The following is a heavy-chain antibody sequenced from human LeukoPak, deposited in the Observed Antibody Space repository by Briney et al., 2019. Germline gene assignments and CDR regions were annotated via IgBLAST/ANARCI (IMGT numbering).Heavy chain of an antibody. CDR3: ARHRGLNEFDS. CDR2: IYYSGST. J-gene: IGHJ4*02. Sequence: PSETLSLTCTVSGDSIISSGYYWGWIRQPPGKGLEWIGSIYYSGSTYYNPSLKSRVIISVDTSKNQFSLKLSSVTAADTALYFCARHRGLNEFDSRGQGALVTVSS. D-gene: IGHD3-10*01. CDR1: GDSIISSGYY. V-gene: IGHV4-39*01.